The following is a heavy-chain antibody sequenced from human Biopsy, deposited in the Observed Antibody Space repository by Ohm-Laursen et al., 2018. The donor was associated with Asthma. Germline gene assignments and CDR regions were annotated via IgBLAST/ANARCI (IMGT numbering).Heavy chain of an antibody. CDR1: GFSFGSFG. V-gene: IGHV3-30*03. J-gene: IGHJ4*02. CDR3: PSRGGDFWSGYYMDY. D-gene: IGHD3-3*01. CDR2: ISFDGRYE. Sequence: SLRLSCAASGFSFGSFGMHWVCQVPGKGPEWVALISFDGRYEYYADSVKGRFTISRDNPMKRLYLQMSSLTAEDTAVYYCPSRGGDFWSGYYMDYWGQGTLVTVSS.